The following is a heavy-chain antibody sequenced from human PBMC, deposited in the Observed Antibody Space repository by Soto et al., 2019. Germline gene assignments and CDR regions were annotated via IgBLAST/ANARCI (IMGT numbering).Heavy chain of an antibody. D-gene: IGHD6-19*01. J-gene: IGHJ4*02. CDR2: ISTSSSTI. CDR3: ARDSWRSSGSSFYYFDY. Sequence: EVQLVESGGGLVQPGGSLRLSCAASGFTFSNYPMNWVRQAPGKGLEWLSYISTSSSTIYYADSVKGRFTISRDNAKNSLYLQLNSLSAEDTAVYFCARDSWRSSGSSFYYFDYWGQGTLVTVSS. CDR1: GFTFSNYP. V-gene: IGHV3-48*01.